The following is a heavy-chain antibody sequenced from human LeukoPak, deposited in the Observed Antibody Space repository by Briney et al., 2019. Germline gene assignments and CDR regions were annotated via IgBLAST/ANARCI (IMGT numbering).Heavy chain of an antibody. CDR3: ARRAGDYSHPYDY. V-gene: IGHV3-53*01. CDR1: GFTVSSNS. J-gene: IGHJ4*02. Sequence: GGSLRLSCTVSGFTVSSNSMSWVRQAPGRGLEWVSFIYSGGNTHNSDSVKGRFTISRDNSKNTLYLQMNSLRAEDTAVYYCARRAGDYSHPYDYWGQGTLVTVSS. CDR2: IYSGGNT. D-gene: IGHD3-22*01.